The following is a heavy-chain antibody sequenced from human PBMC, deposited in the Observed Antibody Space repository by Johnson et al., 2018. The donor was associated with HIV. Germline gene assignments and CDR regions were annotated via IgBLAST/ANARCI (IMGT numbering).Heavy chain of an antibody. D-gene: IGHD3-10*01. V-gene: IGHV3-30*02. CDR2: IRYDGSDK. Sequence: QVQLVESGGGVVQPGGSLRLSCAASGFTFSSYGMHWVRQAPGKGMEWVAFIRYDGSDKYYADSVKGRFTISRDNYKNKLYLQTNSLRGEDTAVYYCARMVGSGSSDAFDIWGQGTMVTVSS. CDR1: GFTFSSYG. CDR3: ARMVGSGSSDAFDI. J-gene: IGHJ3*02.